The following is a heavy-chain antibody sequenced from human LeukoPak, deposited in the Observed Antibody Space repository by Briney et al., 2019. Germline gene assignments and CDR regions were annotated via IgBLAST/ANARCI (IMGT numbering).Heavy chain of an antibody. CDR2: INHSGST. D-gene: IGHD6-13*01. Sequence: KPSETLSLTCAVYGGSFSGYYWSWIRQPPGKGLEWIGEINHSGSTNYNPSLKSRVTISVDTSKNQFSPKLSSVTAADTAVYYCARKYSSSWYALYFDYWGQGTLVTVSS. V-gene: IGHV4-34*01. J-gene: IGHJ4*02. CDR3: ARKYSSSWYALYFDY. CDR1: GGSFSGYY.